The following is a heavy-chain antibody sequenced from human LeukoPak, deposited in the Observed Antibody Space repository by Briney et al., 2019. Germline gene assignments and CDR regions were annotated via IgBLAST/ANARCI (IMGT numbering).Heavy chain of an antibody. V-gene: IGHV3-48*03. D-gene: IGHD6-13*01. J-gene: IGHJ4*02. CDR2: IRSSGSTI. Sequence: PGGSLRLSCAASGFTFSSYEMNWVRQAPGKGLEWVSYIRSSGSTISYADSVKGRFTISRDNAKNSLYLQMNSLRAEDTAVYYCARRMGSSWYYFDYWGQGTLVTVSS. CDR1: GFTFSSYE. CDR3: ARRMGSSWYYFDY.